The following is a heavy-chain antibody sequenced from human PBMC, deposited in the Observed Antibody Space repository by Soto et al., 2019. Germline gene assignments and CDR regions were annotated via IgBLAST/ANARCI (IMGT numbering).Heavy chain of an antibody. CDR1: GYTFTGYY. D-gene: IGHD3-16*02. V-gene: IGHV1-2*02. CDR2: INPDSGGT. J-gene: IGHJ4*02. CDR3: ARDGIAVVGVVEQLDY. Sequence: QVQLVQSGAEVKRPGASVTVSCKASGYTFTGYYLHWVRQAPGQGLEWMGWINPDSGGTNYAQNFQSSVTMTRDTYINTAYMDLGRLRSDDTAMYYCARDGIAVVGVVEQLDYWGQGTLVTVSS.